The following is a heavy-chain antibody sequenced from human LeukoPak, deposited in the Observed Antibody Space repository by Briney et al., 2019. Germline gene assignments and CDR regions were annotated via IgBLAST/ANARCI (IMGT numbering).Heavy chain of an antibody. V-gene: IGHV5-51*01. CDR1: GYSFTSYW. J-gene: IGHJ3*02. D-gene: IGHD3-22*01. CDR2: IYPGDSDT. CDR3: AKYYYDSSGYPNDAFDI. Sequence: KYGESLKISCKGSGYSFTSYWIGWVRQMPGKGLEWTGIIYPGDSDTRYSPSFQGQVTISADKSISTAYLQWSSLKASDTAMYYCAKYYYDSSGYPNDAFDIWGQGTMVTVSS.